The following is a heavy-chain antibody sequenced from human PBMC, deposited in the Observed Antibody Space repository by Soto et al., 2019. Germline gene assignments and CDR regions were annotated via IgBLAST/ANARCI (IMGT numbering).Heavy chain of an antibody. J-gene: IGHJ4*02. CDR3: ARDAPGVAPY. CDR2: INYRGST. V-gene: IGHV4-31*03. D-gene: IGHD2-15*01. CDR1: GGSIYSGDSY. Sequence: QVQLQESGPGLVRPSQTLSLICTVSGGSIYSGDSYWNWIRQHPEKGLEWIGYINYRGSTFYNPSLKSRIIISVDTSKNQFSLKLSSVTAADTAVYYCARDAPGVAPYWGQGTLVTVSS.